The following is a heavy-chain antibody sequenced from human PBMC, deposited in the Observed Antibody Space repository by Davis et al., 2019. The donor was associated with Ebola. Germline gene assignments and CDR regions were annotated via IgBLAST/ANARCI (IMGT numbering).Heavy chain of an antibody. CDR1: GGTSSRYT. V-gene: IGHV1-69*02. D-gene: IGHD5-12*01. CDR2: IIPILGIA. J-gene: IGHJ3*02. CDR3: TTPGGQDSGYDVFDI. Sequence: SVKVSCKASGGTSSRYTISWVRQAPGQGLEWMGKIIPILGIAYYAQKFQGRVTVTRDTSTTTVYMDLSSLRSEDTALYYCTTPGGQDSGYDVFDIWGQGTMVTVSS.